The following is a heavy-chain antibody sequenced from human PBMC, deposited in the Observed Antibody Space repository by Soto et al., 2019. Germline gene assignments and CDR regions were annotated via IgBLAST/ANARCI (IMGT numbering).Heavy chain of an antibody. CDR1: GFTFTSSA. D-gene: IGHD5-12*01. J-gene: IGHJ4*02. CDR2: IVVGSGNT. V-gene: IGHV1-58*01. CDR3: AQGEMATINGFDY. Sequence: QMQLVQSGPEVKKPGTSVKVSCKASGFTFTSSAVQWVRQARGQRLEWIGWIVVGSGNTNYAQKFQERVTITRDMSTSTAYMELSSLSSEDTAVYYCAQGEMATINGFDYWGQGTLVTVSS.